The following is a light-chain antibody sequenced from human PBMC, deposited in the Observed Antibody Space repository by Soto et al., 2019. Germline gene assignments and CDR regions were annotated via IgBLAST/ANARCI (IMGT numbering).Light chain of an antibody. Sequence: DIQMTQSPSLLSASVGDRVTITCRASQSISSWLAWYQQKPGKAPKLLIFAASSLQSGVPSRFSGSRSGPDFTLTISSLQPEDVATYYCQQSYSSPPTLGQGTKVDIK. CDR3: QQSYSSPPT. CDR1: QSISSW. J-gene: IGKJ1*01. V-gene: IGKV1-39*01. CDR2: AAS.